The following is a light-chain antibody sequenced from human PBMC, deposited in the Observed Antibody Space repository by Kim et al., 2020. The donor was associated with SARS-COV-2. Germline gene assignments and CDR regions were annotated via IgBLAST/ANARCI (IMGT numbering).Light chain of an antibody. V-gene: IGLV1-44*01. CDR3: TSWDDSLKGVL. J-gene: IGLJ2*01. Sequence: QSALTQPPSVSGTPGQRVTISCSGSRSNIGSNIVNWYQQLPGTAPKLLIHTTNERPSGVPDRISGSRSGTSASLAISGLQSDDEADYYCTSWDDSLKGVLFGGGTKLTVL. CDR1: RSNIGSNI. CDR2: TTN.